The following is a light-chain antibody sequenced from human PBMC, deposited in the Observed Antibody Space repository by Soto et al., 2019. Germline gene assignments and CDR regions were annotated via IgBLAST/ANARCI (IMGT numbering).Light chain of an antibody. Sequence: EIVLTQSPATLSLSPGERATLSCRASQSVSSYLAWYQQKPGQAPRLLMYEASTRATGIPARFSGGGSGTDFTLTISSLEPEDFAVYYCQQRSAWPCTFGQGTKVEIK. CDR1: QSVSSY. V-gene: IGKV3-11*01. CDR3: QQRSAWPCT. CDR2: EAS. J-gene: IGKJ1*01.